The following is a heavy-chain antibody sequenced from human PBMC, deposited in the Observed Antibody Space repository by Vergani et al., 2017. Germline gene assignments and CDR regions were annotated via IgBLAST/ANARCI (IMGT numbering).Heavy chain of an antibody. J-gene: IGHJ5*02. CDR2: ISASGAPT. Sequence: EVQLLESGGDLVQPGGSLRLSCTASGFIFSTYAMSWVRQAPGKGLEWVSGISASGAPTYYADSVKGRVTISRDNSKNTLSLKLSGLRPDDTAIYYCARGGPYNWVNGRWLDPWGQGTLVTVSS. CDR3: ARGGPYNWVNGRWLDP. D-gene: IGHD1-20*01. V-gene: IGHV3-23*01. CDR1: GFIFSTYA.